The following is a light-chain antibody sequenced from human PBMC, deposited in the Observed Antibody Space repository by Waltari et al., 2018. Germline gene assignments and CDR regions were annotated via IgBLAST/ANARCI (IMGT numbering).Light chain of an antibody. CDR2: DVS. CDR1: SSDVGAYNY. CDR3: SSYISSSTLEL. Sequence: QSALTQPASVSGSPGQSITISCTGTSSDVGAYNYVSWYQQHPGQAPKLMIFDVSIRPSGFSKRFSGSKSGNTASLTISGLQAEDEADYYCSSYISSSTLELFGGGTSLTVL. V-gene: IGLV2-14*03. J-gene: IGLJ2*01.